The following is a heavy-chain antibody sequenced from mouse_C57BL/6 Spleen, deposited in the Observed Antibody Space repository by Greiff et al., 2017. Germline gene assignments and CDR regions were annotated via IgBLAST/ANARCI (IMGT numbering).Heavy chain of an antibody. CDR2: INPGSGGT. CDR1: GYAFTNYL. Sequence: QVQLQQSGAELVRPGTSVKVSCKASGYAFTNYLIEWVKQRPGQGLEWIGVINPGSGGTNYKEKFKGKATLTADKSSSTAYMQLSSLTSEDSAVYFCASDYGAWFAYWGQGTLVTVSA. D-gene: IGHD2-4*01. V-gene: IGHV1-54*01. CDR3: ASDYGAWFAY. J-gene: IGHJ3*01.